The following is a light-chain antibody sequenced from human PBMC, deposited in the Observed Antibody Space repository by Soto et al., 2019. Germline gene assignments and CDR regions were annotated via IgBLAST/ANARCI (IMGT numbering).Light chain of an antibody. Sequence: IVLTQSPGTLSLSPGGRATLACRASQRVSARYLAWYHQKPGQAPRLLIFGASDRATGIPDRFSGSGSGTDFTLTIDRLEPEDFAMYYCQQYSDSPPTFGQGTKVDI. V-gene: IGKV3-20*01. CDR1: QRVSARY. J-gene: IGKJ1*01. CDR2: GAS. CDR3: QQYSDSPPT.